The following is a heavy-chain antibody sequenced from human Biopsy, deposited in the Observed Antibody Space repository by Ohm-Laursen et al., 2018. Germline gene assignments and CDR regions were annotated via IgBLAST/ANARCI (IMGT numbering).Heavy chain of an antibody. CDR3: AKIHCSGGSCYPNAFDM. CDR1: GFTFSSHA. D-gene: IGHD2-15*01. V-gene: IGHV3-9*01. Sequence: SLRLSCAASGFTFSSHAMSWVRQAPGKGLEWVSGISWNSVGIGYADSVKGRFTISRDNAKNFLYLQMNNLRPEDTALYYCAKIHCSGGSCYPNAFDMWGHGTRVTVS. J-gene: IGHJ3*02. CDR2: ISWNSVGI.